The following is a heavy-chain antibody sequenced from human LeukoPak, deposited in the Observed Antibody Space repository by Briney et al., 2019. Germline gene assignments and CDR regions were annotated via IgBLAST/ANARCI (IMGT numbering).Heavy chain of an antibody. J-gene: IGHJ4*02. Sequence: GGSLRLSCAASGFTVSSNYMSWVRQAPGKGLEWVSVIYSGGSTYYADSVKGRFTISRDNSKNTLYLQMNSLRAEDTAVYYCASSNGSGSSLPFDYWGQGTLVTVSS. D-gene: IGHD3-10*01. CDR3: ASSNGSGSSLPFDY. CDR1: GFTVSSNY. V-gene: IGHV3-66*01. CDR2: IYSGGST.